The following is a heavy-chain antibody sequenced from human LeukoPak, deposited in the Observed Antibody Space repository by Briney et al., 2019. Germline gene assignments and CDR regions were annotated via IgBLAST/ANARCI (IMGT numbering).Heavy chain of an antibody. D-gene: IGHD1-26*01. CDR1: GFTFSKYA. Sequence: GGSLRLSCAASGFTFSKYAMHWVRQAPGKGLEWVTYISYDGSIQYYADSVKGRFTISRDTSKNTLYLHMNSLRREDTAVYYCAKRGVGATNGAFDYWGQGTLVTVSS. V-gene: IGHV3-30*14. CDR3: AKRGVGATNGAFDY. J-gene: IGHJ4*02. CDR2: ISYDGSIQ.